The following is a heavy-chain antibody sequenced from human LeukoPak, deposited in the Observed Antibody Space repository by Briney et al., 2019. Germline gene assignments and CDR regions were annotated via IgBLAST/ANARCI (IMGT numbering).Heavy chain of an antibody. Sequence: PSETLSLTCTVSGGSISSSSYYWGWIRQPPGKGLEWIGSIYYSGSTYYSPSLKSRVTISVDTSKNQFSLKLSSVTAADTAVYYCARDSQFVVGWYYYFYYMDVWGKGTTVTVSS. D-gene: IGHD6-19*01. J-gene: IGHJ6*03. CDR2: IYYSGST. CDR1: GGSISSSSYY. V-gene: IGHV4-39*01. CDR3: ARDSQFVVGWYYYFYYMDV.